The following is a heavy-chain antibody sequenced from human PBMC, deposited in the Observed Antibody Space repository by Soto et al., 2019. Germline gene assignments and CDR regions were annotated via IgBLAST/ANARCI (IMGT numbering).Heavy chain of an antibody. CDR1: GGSISRYY. V-gene: IGHV4-59*01. Sequence: PSETLSLPCTVSGGSISRYYWSWIRQPPGKGLEWIGYIYYSGSTNYNPSLKSRVAISVDTSKNQFSLKLSSVTAADRAVYYCARVYVAMVGGVITGGDFDSWGQGTLVTVSS. J-gene: IGHJ4*02. CDR3: ARVYVAMVGGVITGGDFDS. CDR2: IYYSGST. D-gene: IGHD3-10*01.